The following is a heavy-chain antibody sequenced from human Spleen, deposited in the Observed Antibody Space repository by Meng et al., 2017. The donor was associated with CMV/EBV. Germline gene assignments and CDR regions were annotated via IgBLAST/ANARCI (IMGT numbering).Heavy chain of an antibody. Sequence: SGFTFSDYAMSWVRQAPGKGLEWVSAVSGGGVTTYYADSVKGRFTISRDNSKNSLYLQMNSLRAEDTAVYYCAKDQYSSSSAIIDYWGQGTLVTVSS. J-gene: IGHJ4*02. D-gene: IGHD6-6*01. CDR3: AKDQYSSSSAIIDY. CDR2: VSGGGVTT. CDR1: GFTFSDYA. V-gene: IGHV3-23*01.